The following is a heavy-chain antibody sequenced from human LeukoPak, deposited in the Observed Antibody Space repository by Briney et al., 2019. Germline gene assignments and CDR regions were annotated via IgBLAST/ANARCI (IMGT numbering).Heavy chain of an antibody. CDR3: AREYSRSFDY. CDR1: GFTFSNAW. CDR2: VWYDGTNK. Sequence: GGSLRLSCAASGFTFSNAWMNWVRQAPGKGLEWVAVVWYDGTNKYYSDSVKGRFTISRDNSKNTLYLQMNSLRAEDTAVYYCAREYSRSFDYWGQGTLVTVSS. D-gene: IGHD2-15*01. V-gene: IGHV3-33*08. J-gene: IGHJ4*02.